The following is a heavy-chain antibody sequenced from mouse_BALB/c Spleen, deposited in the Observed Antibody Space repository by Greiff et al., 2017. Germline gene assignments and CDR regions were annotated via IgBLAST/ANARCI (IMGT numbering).Heavy chain of an antibody. D-gene: IGHD2-14*01. J-gene: IGHJ2*01. Sequence: QVQLKESGAELAKPGASVKMSCKASGYTFTSYWMHWVKQRPGQGLEWIGYINPSTGYTEYTQKFKDKATLTADKSSSTAYMQLSSLTSEDSAVYYCARSDYRYTYYFDYWGQGTTLTVSS. CDR1: GYTFTSYW. CDR2: INPSTGYT. CDR3: ARSDYRYTYYFDY. V-gene: IGHV1-7*01.